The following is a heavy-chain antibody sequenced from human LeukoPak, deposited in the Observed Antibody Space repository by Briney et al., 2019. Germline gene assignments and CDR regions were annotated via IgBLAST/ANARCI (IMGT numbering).Heavy chain of an antibody. CDR1: GNTLTNYC. J-gene: IGHJ6*02. CDR2: INPSGGST. Sequence: GASVKVSCKASGNTLTNYCMYWVRQAPGQGLEWMGIINPSGGSTTYAQKFQGRVTMTRDTSTSTVYIDLSSLRSEDTAVYYCARESRDSSGYYGTDVWGQGTTVTVSS. D-gene: IGHD3-22*01. CDR3: ARESRDSSGYYGTDV. V-gene: IGHV1-46*01.